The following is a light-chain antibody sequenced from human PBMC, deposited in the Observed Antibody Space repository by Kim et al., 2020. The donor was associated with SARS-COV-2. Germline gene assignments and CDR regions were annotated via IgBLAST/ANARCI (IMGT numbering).Light chain of an antibody. CDR1: SSNIGARYD. Sequence: GPRVTCSGTGSSSNIGARYDVHWYQQLPGPAPKLLIYANNDRPSGVPDRFSGSKSGTSASLAITGLQAEDEADYYCQSYDSSLSVIFGGGTQLTVL. J-gene: IGLJ2*01. CDR2: ANN. CDR3: QSYDSSLSVI. V-gene: IGLV1-40*01.